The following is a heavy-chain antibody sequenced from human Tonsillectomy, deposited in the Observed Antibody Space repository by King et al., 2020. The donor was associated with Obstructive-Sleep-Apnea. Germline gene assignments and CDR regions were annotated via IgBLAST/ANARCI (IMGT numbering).Heavy chain of an antibody. CDR2: ISHRGSS. Sequence: QLQESGTGLVKPSETLSLTCTVSGDSVSSGTYYWSWIRQPPGQGLEWIGYISHRGSSNYNPSLKSRVTISVDTSENQFSLNLISVTAADTAVYYCARESLLGYFDYWGQGTLVTVSS. CDR3: ARESLLGYFDY. CDR1: GDSVSSGTYY. D-gene: IGHD2/OR15-2a*01. V-gene: IGHV4-61*01. J-gene: IGHJ4*02.